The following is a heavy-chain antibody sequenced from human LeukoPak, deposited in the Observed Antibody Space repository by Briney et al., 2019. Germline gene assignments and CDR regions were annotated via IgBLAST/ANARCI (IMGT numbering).Heavy chain of an antibody. J-gene: IGHJ6*02. CDR3: AKDLSSAITSALVLDV. CDR2: ITWNRDNI. CDR1: GFTFSSYA. V-gene: IGHV3-9*01. D-gene: IGHD3-22*01. Sequence: PGGSLRLSCAASGFTFSSYAMHWVRHTPGKGLEWVSGITWNRDNIGYGDSVKGRFTISRDNVKNVLYLQMNSLRPEDTALYYCAKDLSSAITSALVLDVWGQXTTVIV.